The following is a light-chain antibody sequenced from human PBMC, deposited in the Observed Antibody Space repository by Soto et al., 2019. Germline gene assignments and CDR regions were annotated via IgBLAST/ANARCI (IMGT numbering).Light chain of an antibody. CDR3: QQYNIWPPGAT. CDR1: LTVSNN. CDR2: YAS. Sequence: DIVMTQSPATLSVSPGERATLSCRASLTVSNNLAWYQQKPDQAPRLLIYYASTRATGIPDRFSGSGSVKDFTLTISSVQSEDVAVYYCQQYNIWPPGATFGPGTRVDIK. J-gene: IGKJ3*01. V-gene: IGKV3-15*01.